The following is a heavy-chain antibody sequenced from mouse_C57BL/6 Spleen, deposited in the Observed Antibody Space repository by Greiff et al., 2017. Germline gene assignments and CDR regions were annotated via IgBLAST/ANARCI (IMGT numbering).Heavy chain of an antibody. D-gene: IGHD4-1*01. J-gene: IGHJ3*01. Sequence: EVKLVESGGGLVKPGGSLKLSCAASGFTFSDYGMHWVRQAPEKGLEWVAYISSGSSTIDYADTVKGRFTLSRDKAKKTLFLKMTSLGSEDTAMYYCASQLTGGSYWGQGTLVTVSA. CDR1: GFTFSDYG. CDR2: ISSGSSTI. CDR3: ASQLTGGSY. V-gene: IGHV5-17*01.